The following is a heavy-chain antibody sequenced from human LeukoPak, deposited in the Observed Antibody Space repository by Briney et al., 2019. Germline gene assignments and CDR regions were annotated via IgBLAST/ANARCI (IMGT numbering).Heavy chain of an antibody. CDR2: ISAYNGNT. CDR1: GYTFTSYG. J-gene: IGHJ3*02. Sequence: ASVTVSCKASGYTFTSYGISWVRQAPGQGLEWMGWISAYNGNTNYAQKLQGRATMSTDTSTTTAYMELRSLRSDDTAVYYCAREGDGRSGEVRAFDIWGQGTMVTVSS. CDR3: AREGDGRSGEVRAFDI. D-gene: IGHD3-10*01. V-gene: IGHV1-18*01.